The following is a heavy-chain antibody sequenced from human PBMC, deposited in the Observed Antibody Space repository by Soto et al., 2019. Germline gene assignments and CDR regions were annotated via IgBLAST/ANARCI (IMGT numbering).Heavy chain of an antibody. CDR1: GFDFGDYY. J-gene: IGHJ4*02. CDR2: IDSGDGTT. V-gene: IGHV3-11*01. Sequence: GGSLRLSCTGSGFDFGDYYMSWIRQAPGKGLEWVSYIDSGDGTTYYTDSVKGRFTISRDNAKRTVYLQMSSLGVEDTALYFCVRAYYSSSWFPFDRCGQGTLGTVSS. CDR3: VRAYYSSSWFPFDR. D-gene: IGHD6-13*01.